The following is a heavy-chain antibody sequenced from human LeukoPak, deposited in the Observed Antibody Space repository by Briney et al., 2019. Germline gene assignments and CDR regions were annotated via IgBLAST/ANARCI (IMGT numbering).Heavy chain of an antibody. Sequence: PGGSLRLSCAASGFTFSSYGMHWVRQAPGKGLEWVAVISYDGSNKYYADSVKGRFTISRDNSKNTLYLQMNSLRAEDTAVYYCAKERGYYDILTGLLDYWGQGTLVTVSS. D-gene: IGHD3-9*01. CDR1: GFTFSSYG. J-gene: IGHJ4*02. CDR3: AKERGYYDILTGLLDY. V-gene: IGHV3-30*18. CDR2: ISYDGSNK.